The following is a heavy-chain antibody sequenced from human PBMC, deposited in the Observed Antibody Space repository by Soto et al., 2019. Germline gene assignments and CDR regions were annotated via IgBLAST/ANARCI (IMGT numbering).Heavy chain of an antibody. CDR3: ALWYYGSGRQKIFDL. CDR1: GYTFTSYG. V-gene: IGHV1-18*01. Sequence: ASVKVSCKASGYTFTSYGISWVRQAPGQGLEWMGWISAYNGNTKNAQKLQGRVTMTTDTSTSTAYMELRSLRSDDTAVYYCALWYYGSGRQKIFDLWGRGTLVTVSS. D-gene: IGHD3-10*01. J-gene: IGHJ2*01. CDR2: ISAYNGNT.